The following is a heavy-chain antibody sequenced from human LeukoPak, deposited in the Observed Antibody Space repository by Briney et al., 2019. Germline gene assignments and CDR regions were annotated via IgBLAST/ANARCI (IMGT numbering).Heavy chain of an antibody. Sequence: SETLSLTCTVSSGSISSSSYYWGWIRQPPGKGLEWIGSIYYSGSTYYNPSLKSRVTISVDTSKNQFSLKLSSVTAADTAVYYCARERQQLGYNWFDPWGQGTLVTVSS. CDR2: IYYSGST. J-gene: IGHJ5*02. D-gene: IGHD6-13*01. CDR1: SGSISSSSYY. V-gene: IGHV4-39*07. CDR3: ARERQQLGYNWFDP.